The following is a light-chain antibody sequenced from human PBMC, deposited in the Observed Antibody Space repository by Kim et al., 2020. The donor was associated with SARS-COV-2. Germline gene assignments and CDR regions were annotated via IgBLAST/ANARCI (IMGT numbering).Light chain of an antibody. Sequence: EIVLTQSPGTLSLSPGESATLSCRASQSVDSSFLAWYHHKPGQAPRLLIYGASSRATGIPDRFSGSGSGTDFTLTISRLEPEDFAMYFCQQYVSSPTFGQGTKLEI. CDR2: GAS. J-gene: IGKJ2*01. CDR1: QSVDSSF. CDR3: QQYVSSPT. V-gene: IGKV3-20*01.